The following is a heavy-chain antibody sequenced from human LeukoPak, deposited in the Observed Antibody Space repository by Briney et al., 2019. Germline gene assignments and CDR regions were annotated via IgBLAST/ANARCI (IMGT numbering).Heavy chain of an antibody. V-gene: IGHV3-33*03. D-gene: IGHD1-1*01. CDR1: GFTFRSYG. J-gene: IGHJ4*03. Sequence: GASLRLSCAASGFTFRSYGMRWVRQAPGEGLEWVAVIWLDGGNKYYADSLKGRVTISRDKSKNTLYLQMDSLRAEDSGLYYCAKDTTQSPGYFDYWGQGTLVTVSS. CDR3: AKDTTQSPGYFDY. CDR2: IWLDGGNK.